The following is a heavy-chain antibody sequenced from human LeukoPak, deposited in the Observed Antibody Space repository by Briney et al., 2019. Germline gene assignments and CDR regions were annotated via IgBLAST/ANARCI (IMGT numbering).Heavy chain of an antibody. V-gene: IGHV4-59*08. CDR3: ARPDYYYYGVDV. CDR2: TFYSGTT. CDR1: GGSIRSYY. J-gene: IGHJ6*02. Sequence: SETLSLTCTVSGGSIRSYYWSWIRQPPEKGLEWIGYTFYSGTTNFSPSLESRVTISVDTSMNHFSLKMRSVTAADTAVYYCARPDYYYYGVDVWGQGTTVTVSS.